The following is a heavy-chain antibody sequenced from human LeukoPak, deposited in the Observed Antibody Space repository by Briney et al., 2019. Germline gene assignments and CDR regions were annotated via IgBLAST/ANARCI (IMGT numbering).Heavy chain of an antibody. J-gene: IGHJ4*02. D-gene: IGHD3-16*01. Sequence: GGSLRLSCAASGFTFSSYSMSWVHQAPGKGLEWVSSISSSSSYIYYADSVKGRFTISRDNAKNSLYLQMNSLRAEDTAVYYCATGGAQYYEYWGQGTVVTVSS. CDR3: ATGGAQYYEY. CDR1: GFTFSSYS. V-gene: IGHV3-21*01. CDR2: ISSSSSYI.